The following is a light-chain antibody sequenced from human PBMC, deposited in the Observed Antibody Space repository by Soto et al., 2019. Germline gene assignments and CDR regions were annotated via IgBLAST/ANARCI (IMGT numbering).Light chain of an antibody. CDR3: AGWDDSLHALV. V-gene: IGLV1-44*01. J-gene: IGLJ2*01. CDR2: SSN. CDR1: TSNIGRNT. Sequence: QSVLTQPPSASGTPGQTVTISCSGRTSNIGRNTVHWYRQLPGAAPELLIYSSNQRPSGVPDRFSPSKSGTSASLAISGLQSDDEADYFCAGWDDSLHALVFGGGTKLTVL.